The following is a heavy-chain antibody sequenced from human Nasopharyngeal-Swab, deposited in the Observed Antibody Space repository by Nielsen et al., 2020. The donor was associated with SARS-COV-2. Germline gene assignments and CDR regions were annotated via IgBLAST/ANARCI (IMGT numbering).Heavy chain of an antibody. D-gene: IGHD5-18*01. V-gene: IGHV3-9*01. CDR2: ISWNSGSI. Sequence: GGSLRLSCAASGFTFDDYAMHWVRQAPGKGLEWVSGISWNSGSIGYADSVKGRFTISRDNAKNSLYLQMNSLRAEDTALYYCAKDGGYSYGSYYYYYMDVWGKGTTGTVSS. J-gene: IGHJ6*03. CDR1: GFTFDDYA. CDR3: AKDGGYSYGSYYYYYMDV.